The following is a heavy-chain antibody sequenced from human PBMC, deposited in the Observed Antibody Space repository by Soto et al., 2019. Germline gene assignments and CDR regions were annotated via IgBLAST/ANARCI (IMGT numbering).Heavy chain of an antibody. V-gene: IGHV1-3*01. Sequence: ASVKVSCKASGYTFTSYAMHWVRQAPGQRLEWMGWINAGNGNTKYSQKFQGRVTITRDTSASTAYMELSSLRSEDTAVYYCATRLGNYDFWSGYTGPKYYFDYWGQGTLVTVSS. CDR2: INAGNGNT. J-gene: IGHJ4*02. CDR1: GYTFTSYA. CDR3: ATRLGNYDFWSGYTGPKYYFDY. D-gene: IGHD3-3*01.